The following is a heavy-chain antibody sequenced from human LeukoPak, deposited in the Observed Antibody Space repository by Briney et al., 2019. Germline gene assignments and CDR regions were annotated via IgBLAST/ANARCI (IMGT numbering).Heavy chain of an antibody. CDR1: GFTFSSYG. CDR3: ARSMVREVILSARRANWFDP. D-gene: IGHD3-10*01. V-gene: IGHV3-23*01. J-gene: IGHJ5*02. CDR2: ISGSGGST. Sequence: GGSLRLSCAASGFTFSSYGMSWVRQAPGKGLEWVSAISGSGGSTYYADSVKGRFTISRDNSKNTLYLQMNSLRAEDTAVYYCARSMVREVILSARRANWFDPWGQGTLVTVSS.